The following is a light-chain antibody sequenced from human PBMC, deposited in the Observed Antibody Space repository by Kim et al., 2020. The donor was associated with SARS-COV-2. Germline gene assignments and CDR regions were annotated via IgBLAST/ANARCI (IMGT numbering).Light chain of an antibody. CDR1: QSSSID. CDR3: QQYNNWPLA. J-gene: IGKJ4*01. Sequence: PRASATRTGSASQSSSIDWAWHRQEPGPSPLLFVYGAPTRAIGVRVRVSGSGSGTEFTLTISSLQSEDFAVYYCQQYNNWPLAFGGGTKVDIK. V-gene: IGKV3-15*01. CDR2: GAP.